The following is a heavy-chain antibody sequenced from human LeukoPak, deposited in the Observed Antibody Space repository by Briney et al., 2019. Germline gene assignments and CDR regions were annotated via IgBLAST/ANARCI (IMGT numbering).Heavy chain of an antibody. CDR2: IRYDGSNK. CDR3: AKCGDIVGFQGYQAPGYYYYMDV. D-gene: IGHD2-15*01. Sequence: GGSLRLSCAASGFTFSSYGMHWVRQAPGKGLEWVAFIRYDGSNKYYADSVKGRFTISRDNSKNTLYLQMNSLRAEDTAVYYCAKCGDIVGFQGYQAPGYYYYMDVWGKGTTVTVSS. CDR1: GFTFSSYG. V-gene: IGHV3-30*02. J-gene: IGHJ6*03.